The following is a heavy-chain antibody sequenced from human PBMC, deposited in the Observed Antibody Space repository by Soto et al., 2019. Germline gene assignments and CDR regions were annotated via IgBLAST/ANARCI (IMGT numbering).Heavy chain of an antibody. CDR1: GGSVSSGSYY. Sequence: SETLSLTCTVSGGSVSSGSYYWSWIRQPPGKGLEWIGYIYYSGSTNYNPSLKSRVTISVDTSKNQFSPKLSSVTAADTAVYYCARGSSTSSNWFDPWGQGTLVTVSS. D-gene: IGHD2-2*01. CDR2: IYYSGST. CDR3: ARGSSTSSNWFDP. V-gene: IGHV4-61*01. J-gene: IGHJ5*02.